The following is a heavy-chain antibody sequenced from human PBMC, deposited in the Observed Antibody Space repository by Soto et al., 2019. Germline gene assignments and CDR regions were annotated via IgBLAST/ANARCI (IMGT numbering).Heavy chain of an antibody. D-gene: IGHD3-22*01. CDR2: IYHSGST. CDR1: GGSISSSNW. V-gene: IGHV4-4*02. J-gene: IGHJ5*02. Sequence: SETLSLTCAVSGGSISSSNWWSWVRQPPGKGLEWIGEIYHSGSTNYNPSLKSRITISVDKSKNQFSLKLSSVTAADTAVYYCERLDVLQQYYYHSSGYYHWFDPWGQGTLVPVSS. CDR3: ERLDVLQQYYYHSSGYYHWFDP.